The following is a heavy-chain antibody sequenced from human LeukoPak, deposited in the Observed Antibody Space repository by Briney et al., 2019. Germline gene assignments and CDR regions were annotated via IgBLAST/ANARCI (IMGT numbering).Heavy chain of an antibody. Sequence: GPVQFSCKASGYTFTSYDINWVRRATGQGREWMGWMNPNSGNTGYAQEFQGRVTMTRNTSISTAYMELSSLRSADTAVYYCARENYLWFGELNPWFDRWGQGTLVTVSS. J-gene: IGHJ5*02. D-gene: IGHD3-10*01. V-gene: IGHV1-8*01. CDR3: ARENYLWFGELNPWFDR. CDR2: MNPNSGNT. CDR1: GYTFTSYD.